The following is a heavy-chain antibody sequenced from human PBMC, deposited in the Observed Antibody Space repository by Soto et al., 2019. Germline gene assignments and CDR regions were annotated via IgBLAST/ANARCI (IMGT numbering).Heavy chain of an antibody. CDR2: IPSRGRP. V-gene: IGHV4-30-4*01. CDR3: ARDTYSGYDFGL. CDR1: GASVAGGSYY. Sequence: SETLSLTCSVSGASVAGGSYYWSWVRQPPGKGLEWIGYIPSRGRPFYNPSLTSRGTISADTSKNQLSLQLTSVTAADTAVYYCARDTYSGYDFGLWGQGTLVTVS. J-gene: IGHJ5*02. D-gene: IGHD5-12*01.